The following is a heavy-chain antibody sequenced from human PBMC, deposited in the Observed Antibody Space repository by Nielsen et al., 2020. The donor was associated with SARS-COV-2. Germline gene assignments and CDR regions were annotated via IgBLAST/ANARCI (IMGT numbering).Heavy chain of an antibody. V-gene: IGHV3-21*01. CDR3: TRGFYSQSDC. Sequence: GGSLRLSCTGSGFTFSDYSMNWVRQAPGKGLEWVASISGDSTYIFHSELVKGRFTMSRDNGKNSLYLQMNTLRSEDTALYYCTRGFYSQSDCWGQGTLVTVSS. CDR1: GFTFSDYS. D-gene: IGHD2-15*01. J-gene: IGHJ4*02. CDR2: ISGDSTYI.